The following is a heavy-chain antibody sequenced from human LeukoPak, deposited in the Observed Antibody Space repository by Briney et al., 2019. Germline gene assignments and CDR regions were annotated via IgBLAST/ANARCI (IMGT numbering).Heavy chain of an antibody. CDR1: GFTFSTYS. D-gene: IGHD5-18*01. Sequence: GGSLRLSCAASGFTFSTYSMNWVRQAPGQGLEWLSFISTGSSTIYYADSVKGRFTISRDNAKNSLYLQMNSLRDEDTAVYYCARVAEIQLWLRSAIDYWGQGTLVTVSS. V-gene: IGHV3-48*02. CDR2: ISTGSSTI. CDR3: ARVAEIQLWLRSAIDY. J-gene: IGHJ4*02.